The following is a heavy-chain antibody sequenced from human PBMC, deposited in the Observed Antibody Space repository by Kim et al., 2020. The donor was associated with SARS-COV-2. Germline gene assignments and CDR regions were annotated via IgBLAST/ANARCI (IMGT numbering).Heavy chain of an antibody. Sequence: GGSLRLSCVVSGFTVSNTYMSWFRQAPGKGLEWVSIIYGGGSTYYSDSVMGRFTISRDDSKNTVYLQMNSLRAEDTAVYFCAREPSTYFDYWGQGTLVTVSS. V-gene: IGHV3-66*01. CDR2: IYGGGST. CDR1: GFTVSNTY. CDR3: AREPSTYFDY. J-gene: IGHJ4*02.